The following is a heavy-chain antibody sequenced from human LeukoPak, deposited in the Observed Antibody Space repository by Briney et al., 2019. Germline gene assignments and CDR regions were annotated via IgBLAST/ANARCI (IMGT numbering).Heavy chain of an antibody. J-gene: IGHJ4*02. CDR3: TTGPLDPNDY. CDR1: GFTFSGSA. D-gene: IGHD1-14*01. Sequence: GGSLRLSCAASGFTFSGSAMHWVRQAPGKGVEWVGRISSKANSYATAYAASVKGRFTISRDDSKNTAYLQMNSLKTEDTAVYYCTTGPLDPNDYWGQGTLVTVSS. V-gene: IGHV3-73*01. CDR2: ISSKANSYAT.